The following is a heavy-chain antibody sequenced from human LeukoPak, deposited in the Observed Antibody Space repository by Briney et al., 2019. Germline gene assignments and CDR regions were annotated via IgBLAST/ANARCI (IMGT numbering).Heavy chain of an antibody. J-gene: IGHJ4*02. CDR1: GFTFSSYW. D-gene: IGHD6-13*01. CDR2: INSDGSST. Sequence: PGGSLRLSCAASGFTFSSYWMHWVRQAPGKGLVWVSRINSDGSSTSYADSVKGRFTISRDNAKNTLYLQMNSLRAEDAAVYYCASGEGSSWDYYFDYWGQGTLVTVSS. CDR3: ASGEGSSWDYYFDY. V-gene: IGHV3-74*01.